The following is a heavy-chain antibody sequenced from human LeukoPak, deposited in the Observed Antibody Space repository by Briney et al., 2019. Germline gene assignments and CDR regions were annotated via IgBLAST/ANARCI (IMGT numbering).Heavy chain of an antibody. CDR1: GGSISSGDYY. J-gene: IGHJ3*02. Sequence: SQTLSLTCTVSGGSISSGDYYWSWIRQSPGKGLEWIGYIYYSGKAYYNPSLKSRVTISLDMSKNQFSLKLTSVTAADTAVYFCASCDNSGYRAFDIWGQGTMVTVSS. CDR3: ASCDNSGYRAFDI. V-gene: IGHV4-30-4*01. D-gene: IGHD5-12*01. CDR2: IYYSGKA.